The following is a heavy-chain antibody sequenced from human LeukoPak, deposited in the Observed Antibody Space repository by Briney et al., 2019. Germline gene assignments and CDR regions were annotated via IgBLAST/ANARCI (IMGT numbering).Heavy chain of an antibody. CDR3: AKDIGWELGRGYFDY. V-gene: IGHV3-43*01. D-gene: IGHD1-26*01. CDR2: ISWDGGST. J-gene: IGHJ4*02. Sequence: GGSLRLSCAASGFTFDDYTMHWVRQAPGKGLEWVSLISWDGGSTYYADSVKGRFTISRDNSKNSLYLQMNSLRTEDTALYYCAKDIGWELGRGYFDYWGQGTLVTVSS. CDR1: GFTFDDYT.